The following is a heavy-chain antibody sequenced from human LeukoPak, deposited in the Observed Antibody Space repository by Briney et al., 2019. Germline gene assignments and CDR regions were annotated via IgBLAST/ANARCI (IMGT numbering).Heavy chain of an antibody. CDR2: IFHSGST. J-gene: IGHJ4*02. D-gene: IGHD6-13*01. V-gene: IGHV4-4*02. Sequence: PSGTLSLTCAVSGGSISSNNWWSWVRQPPGKGLEWIGEIFHSGSTNYNPSLKSRVTISVDKSKNQFSLKLNSVTAADTAVYYCARAEPRGSVWYPYWGQGTLVTVSS. CDR1: GGSISSNNW. CDR3: ARAEPRGSVWYPY.